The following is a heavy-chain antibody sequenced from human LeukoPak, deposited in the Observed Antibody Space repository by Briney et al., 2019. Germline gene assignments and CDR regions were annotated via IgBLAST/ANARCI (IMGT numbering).Heavy chain of an antibody. CDR1: GFTVSSKY. CDR2: VYSSGST. V-gene: IGHV3-66*01. J-gene: IGHJ4*02. D-gene: IGHD6-6*01. CDR3: ATSLASARAAGYYFDY. Sequence: GSLRLSCAASGFTVSSKYMSWVRQAPGKGLEWVSVVYSSGSTYYADSVKGRFTISRDNSKNTLSLPMNSLRAEDTAVYYCATSLASARAAGYYFDYWGQGTLVTVSS.